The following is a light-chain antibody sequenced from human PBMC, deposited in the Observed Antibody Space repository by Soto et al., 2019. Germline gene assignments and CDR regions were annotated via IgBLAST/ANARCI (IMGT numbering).Light chain of an antibody. J-gene: IGKJ1*01. CDR1: QSVSSNH. Sequence: DIVLTQSPGTLSLSPGERATLSCRASQSVSSNHLAWYQQKPGQAPRLLIYGGSSRATGIPVRFSGSGSETDFTLTITRLEPEDFVVYYCQQYSSSRTFGQGTKVDIK. CDR3: QQYSSSRT. CDR2: GGS. V-gene: IGKV3-20*01.